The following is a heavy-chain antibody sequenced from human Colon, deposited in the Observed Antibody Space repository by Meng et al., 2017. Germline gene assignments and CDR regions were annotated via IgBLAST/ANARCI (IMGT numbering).Heavy chain of an antibody. CDR3: ARGGGWMQFSESRAAFDL. Sequence: GESLKISCAASGFTFSSDEMNWVRQAPGKGPEWVSFISSTGNTVYYADSVKGRFTISRDNAKNSLYLQIHSLRDDDTAVYYCARGGGWMQFSESRAAFDLWGHGTRVTVSS. CDR1: GFTFSSDE. V-gene: IGHV3-48*03. CDR2: ISSTGNTV. J-gene: IGHJ3*01. D-gene: IGHD5-24*01.